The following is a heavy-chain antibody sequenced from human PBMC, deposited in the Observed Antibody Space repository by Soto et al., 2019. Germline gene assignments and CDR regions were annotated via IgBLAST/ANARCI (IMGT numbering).Heavy chain of an antibody. Sequence: GGSLRLSCAASGFTFSSYAMSWVRQAPGKGLEWVSAISGSGGSTYYADSVKGRFTISRDNSKNTLYLQMNSLRAEDTAVYYCAKDGPIVLMVYAIDYYYYMDVSGKGTTVTVSS. CDR1: GFTFSSYA. V-gene: IGHV3-23*01. CDR2: ISGSGGST. D-gene: IGHD2-8*01. CDR3: AKDGPIVLMVYAIDYYYYMDV. J-gene: IGHJ6*03.